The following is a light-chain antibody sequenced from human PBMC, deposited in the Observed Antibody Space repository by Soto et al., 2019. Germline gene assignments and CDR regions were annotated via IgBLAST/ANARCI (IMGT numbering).Light chain of an antibody. CDR1: QTISNF. J-gene: IGKJ1*01. V-gene: IGKV1-39*01. Sequence: DIQMTQSPSSLSAYVGDRVTITCRASQTISNFLNWYQQKPGKAPNLLIYAASGLQSGVPSRFSASGSGTDFTLNITSLQPEEFATYFGQQSFSTPRTFGQGTRVELK. CDR3: QQSFSTPRT. CDR2: AAS.